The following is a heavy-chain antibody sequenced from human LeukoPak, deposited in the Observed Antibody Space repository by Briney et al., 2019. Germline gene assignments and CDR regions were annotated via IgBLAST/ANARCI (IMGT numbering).Heavy chain of an antibody. J-gene: IGHJ5*02. CDR1: GGSVSRGGYY. Sequence: SQALSLTCTVSGGSVSRGGYYRSWTRQHPGKGLEWRGFISFNASTYYNSALTSRFTTSVDTSKNQCSLKLRSVTAADTAVYYCASSTGYSSSSRWFDPWGQGTLVTVSS. D-gene: IGHD6-13*01. V-gene: IGHV4-31*02. CDR3: ASSTGYSSSSRWFDP. CDR2: ISFNAST.